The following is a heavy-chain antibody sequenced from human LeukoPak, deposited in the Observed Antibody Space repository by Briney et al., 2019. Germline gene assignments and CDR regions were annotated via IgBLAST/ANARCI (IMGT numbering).Heavy chain of an antibody. D-gene: IGHD6-6*01. CDR2: IIPILGIA. J-gene: IGHJ4*02. V-gene: IGHV1-69*04. Sequence: SVKVSCKASGGTFSSYAISWVRQAPGQGLEWMGRIIPILGIANYAQKFQGRVTMTEDTSTDTAYMELSSLRSEDTAVYYCAILIAARPSGWGQGTLVTVSS. CDR1: GGTFSSYA. CDR3: AILIAARPSG.